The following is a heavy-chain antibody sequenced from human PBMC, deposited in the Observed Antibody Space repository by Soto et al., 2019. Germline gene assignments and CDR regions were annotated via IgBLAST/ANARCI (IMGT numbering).Heavy chain of an antibody. J-gene: IGHJ4*02. D-gene: IGHD5-18*01. Sequence: QVQLQESGPGLVKPSETLSLTCTVSGGSIGSYYWSWIRQPPGKGLEWIGYIYYSGSTNYNPSLKSRVTISVDTSKNQFSLKLSSVTAADTAVYYCARNVDTAMVTDFWGQGTLVTVSS. CDR3: ARNVDTAMVTDF. CDR1: GGSIGSYY. CDR2: IYYSGST. V-gene: IGHV4-59*01.